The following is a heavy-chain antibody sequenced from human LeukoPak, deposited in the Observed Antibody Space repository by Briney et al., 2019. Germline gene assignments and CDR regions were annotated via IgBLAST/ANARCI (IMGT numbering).Heavy chain of an antibody. D-gene: IGHD3-10*01. Sequence: ASVKVSCKASGYTFTGYYMHWVRQAPGQGLEWMGWINPNSGGTNYAQKFQGRVTMTRDTSISTAYMELSRLRSDDTAVYYCARDLYGSGSNTYYFDYWGQGTLVTVSS. CDR2: INPNSGGT. CDR1: GYTFTGYY. CDR3: ARDLYGSGSNTYYFDY. J-gene: IGHJ4*02. V-gene: IGHV1-2*02.